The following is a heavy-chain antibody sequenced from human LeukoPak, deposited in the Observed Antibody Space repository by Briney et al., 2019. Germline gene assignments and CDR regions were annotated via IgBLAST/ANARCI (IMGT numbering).Heavy chain of an antibody. CDR2: IYHSGTT. D-gene: IGHD2-15*01. CDR3: AQKAPYSPGYSQQ. CDR1: GGSITSYF. Sequence: PSGTLSLTCTVSGGSITSYFWTWIRQPPGRGLEWIGYIYHSGTTNYNPSLKSRVTISVDTSKNQFSLKLTSVTAADTAIYYCAQKAPYSPGYSQQWGQGTLVTVSS. V-gene: IGHV4-59*01. J-gene: IGHJ1*01.